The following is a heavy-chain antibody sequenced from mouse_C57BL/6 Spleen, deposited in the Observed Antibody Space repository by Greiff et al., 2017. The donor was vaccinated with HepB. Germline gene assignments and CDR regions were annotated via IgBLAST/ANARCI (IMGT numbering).Heavy chain of an antibody. CDR3: ASYYYGSIWEY. V-gene: IGHV3-6*01. CDR2: ISYDGSN. Sequence: ESGPGLVKPSQSLSLTCSVTGYSITSGYYWNWIRQFPGNKREWMGYISYDGSNNYNPSLKSRISITRDTSKNQFFLKLSSVTTEDTATYYCASYYYGSIWEYWGQGTTLTVSS. CDR1: GYSITSGYY. D-gene: IGHD1-1*01. J-gene: IGHJ2*01.